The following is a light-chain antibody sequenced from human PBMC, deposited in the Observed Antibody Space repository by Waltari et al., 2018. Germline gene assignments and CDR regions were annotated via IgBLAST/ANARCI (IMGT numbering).Light chain of an antibody. CDR3: QQCFGTPT. CDR2: WAS. V-gene: IGKV4-1*01. CDR1: QRLLYSPDNLDY. J-gene: IGKJ2*01. Sequence: DIVLYHAPASLAVSLGGRAPIICNSSQRLLYSPDNLDYLSWYQQKPVQPPKLLMYWASSRESGFPDRFSGSGSGTDFTLTISSLQAEDVAVYYCQQCFGTPTFGQGTRLEIK.